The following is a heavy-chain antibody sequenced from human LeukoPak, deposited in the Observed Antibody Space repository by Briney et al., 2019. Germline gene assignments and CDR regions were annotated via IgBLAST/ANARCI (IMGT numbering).Heavy chain of an antibody. D-gene: IGHD2-2*01. V-gene: IGHV4-59*12. CDR1: GGSISDYY. Sequence: SETLSLTCAVSGGSISDYYWSWIRQAPGKGLESIGCITYSGTTNYTPSLKSRVTISRDTSKNQFSLKLSSVTAADTAVYYCARDHSQLLFGYYYYMDVWGKGTTVTVSS. CDR2: ITYSGTT. J-gene: IGHJ6*03. CDR3: ARDHSQLLFGYYYYMDV.